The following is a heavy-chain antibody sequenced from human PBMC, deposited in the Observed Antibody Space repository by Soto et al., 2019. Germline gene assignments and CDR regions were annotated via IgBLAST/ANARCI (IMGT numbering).Heavy chain of an antibody. V-gene: IGHV3-33*01. CDR3: ARDGTSLTTSHYHYYMDV. J-gene: IGHJ6*03. CDR2: IWYDGSKK. D-gene: IGHD4-17*01. Sequence: QVQLVESGGGVVQPGKSLRLSCAASGFIISSYGMYWVRQAPGKGLEWVAVIWYDGSKKSYADSVKGRFTISRDKSKNTLYLQMNSLRAEDTAVYYCARDGTSLTTSHYHYYMDVCGKGTTVTVSS. CDR1: GFIISSYG.